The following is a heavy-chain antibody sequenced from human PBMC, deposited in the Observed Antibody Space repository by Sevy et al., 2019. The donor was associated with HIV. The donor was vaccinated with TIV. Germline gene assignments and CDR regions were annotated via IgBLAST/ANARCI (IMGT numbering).Heavy chain of an antibody. CDR2: INPNSGGT. J-gene: IGHJ3*02. Sequence: ASVKVSCKASGYTFTGYYMHWVRQAPGQGLEWMGWINPNSGGTNYAQKFQGRVTMTRDTSISTAYMELSRLRSDDTAVYDCARDPVPITMRVVVDDAFDIWGQGTMVTVSS. CDR1: GYTFTGYY. CDR3: ARDPVPITMRVVVDDAFDI. D-gene: IGHD3-22*01. V-gene: IGHV1-2*02.